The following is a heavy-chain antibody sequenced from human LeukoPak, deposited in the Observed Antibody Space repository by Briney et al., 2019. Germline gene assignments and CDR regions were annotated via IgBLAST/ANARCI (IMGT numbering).Heavy chain of an antibody. V-gene: IGHV1-18*01. J-gene: IGHJ6*02. CDR1: GYTFTSYG. Sequence: ASVKVSCKASGYTFTSYGISWVRQAPGQGLEWMGWISAYNGNTNYAQKLQGRVTMTTDTSTSTAYMELRSLRSDDTAVYYCARDTGGWSSSWYGFDYYYYGMDVWGQGTTVTVSS. CDR2: ISAYNGNT. CDR3: ARDTGGWSSSWYGFDYYYYGMDV. D-gene: IGHD6-13*01.